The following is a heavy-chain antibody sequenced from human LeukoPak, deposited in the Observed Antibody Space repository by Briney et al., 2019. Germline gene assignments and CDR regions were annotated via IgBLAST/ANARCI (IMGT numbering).Heavy chain of an antibody. CDR3: AKDRTAFSPVVPTVFDY. CDR2: MKWDGSTI. D-gene: IGHD4-17*01. Sequence: PGRSLRLPCAASGFTFDDYAMHWVRQAPGKGLEWVTSMKWDGSTIAYADSVKGRFTISRDNAKNSLYLQMNSLRPEDTAFYFCAKDRTAFSPVVPTVFDYWGQGTLVTVSS. V-gene: IGHV3-9*01. CDR1: GFTFDDYA. J-gene: IGHJ4*02.